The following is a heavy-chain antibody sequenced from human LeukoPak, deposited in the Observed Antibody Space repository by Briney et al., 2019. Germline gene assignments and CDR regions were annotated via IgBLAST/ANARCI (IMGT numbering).Heavy chain of an antibody. V-gene: IGHV4-39*02. J-gene: IGHJ3*02. Sequence: SETLSLTCSVSGGSISSNLYYWGWVRQPPGKGLEWIGSKYYSGSTYYNPSLKSRVTISVDTSKNQFSLKLSSVTAADSAVYYCAREAPNYDSGGYPGDDPFDIWGQGTMVTVSS. CDR1: GGSISSNLYY. CDR2: KYYSGST. CDR3: AREAPNYDSGGYPGDDPFDI. D-gene: IGHD3-22*01.